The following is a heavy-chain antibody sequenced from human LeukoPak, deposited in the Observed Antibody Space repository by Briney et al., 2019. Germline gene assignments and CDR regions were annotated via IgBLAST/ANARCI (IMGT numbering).Heavy chain of an antibody. J-gene: IGHJ3*02. D-gene: IGHD3-9*01. Sequence: GGSLRLSCAASGFTFSNYAMHWVRQAPGKGLEWVAVISDDGSNKYYGDSVKGRFTISRDNSKNSLSLQMNSLRADDAAVYYCARASSKQLAGYLPDGFDIWGQGTMVTVSS. CDR3: ARASSKQLAGYLPDGFDI. CDR2: ISDDGSNK. CDR1: GFTFSNYA. V-gene: IGHV3-30*03.